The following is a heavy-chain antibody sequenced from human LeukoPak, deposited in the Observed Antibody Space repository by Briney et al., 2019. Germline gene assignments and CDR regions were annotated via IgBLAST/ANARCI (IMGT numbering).Heavy chain of an antibody. CDR3: AKGGRARWDYFDY. J-gene: IGHJ4*02. CDR1: GFTFSSYG. Sequence: GGSLRLSCAASGFTFSSYGMHWVRQAPGKGLEWVSAISGSGGSTYYADSVKGRFTISRDNSKSTLYLQMNSLRAEDTAVYYCAKGGRARWDYFDYWGQGTLVTVSS. CDR2: ISGSGGST. D-gene: IGHD1-26*01. V-gene: IGHV3-23*01.